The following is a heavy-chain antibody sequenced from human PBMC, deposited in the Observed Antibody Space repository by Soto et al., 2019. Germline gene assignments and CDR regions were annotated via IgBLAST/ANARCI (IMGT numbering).Heavy chain of an antibody. CDR3: AKRPFDWLLGGGMDV. D-gene: IGHD3-9*01. CDR1: GFTFSSYG. J-gene: IGHJ6*02. V-gene: IGHV3-30*18. CDR2: ISYDGSNK. Sequence: QVQLVESGGGVVQPGRSLRLSCAASGFTFSSYGMHWVRQAPGKGLEWVAVISYDGSNKYYADSVKGRFTISRDNSKNPLYLQMNSLRAEDTAVYYCAKRPFDWLLGGGMDVWGQGTTVTVSS.